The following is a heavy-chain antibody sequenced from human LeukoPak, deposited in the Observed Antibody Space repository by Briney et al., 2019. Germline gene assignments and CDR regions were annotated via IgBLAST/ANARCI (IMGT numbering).Heavy chain of an antibody. D-gene: IGHD1-7*01. CDR1: GGTFSSYA. Sequence: SVKVSCKASGGTFSSYAISWVRQAPGQGLEWMGRIIPILGIASYAQKFQGRVTITADKSTSTAYMELSGLRSEDTAVYYCARDEGVTGTHEDAIYWGQGTLVTVSS. J-gene: IGHJ4*02. V-gene: IGHV1-69*04. CDR3: ARDEGVTGTHEDAIY. CDR2: IIPILGIA.